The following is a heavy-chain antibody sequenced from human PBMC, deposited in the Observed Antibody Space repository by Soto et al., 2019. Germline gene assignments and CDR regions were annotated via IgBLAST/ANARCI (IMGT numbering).Heavy chain of an antibody. J-gene: IGHJ5*02. D-gene: IGHD3-22*01. CDR1: GVTFCIDC. CDR2: IIPIFGTT. Sequence: ASLKVSCKSAGVTFCIDCITCLRHAPGQGLEWLGRIIPIFGTTNYSQNLQGRVTISSDKSTLTSYMELHSLTSDDTALYYCARDRTDSGYYTNWLDPWGQGTQVTVSS. CDR3: ARDRTDSGYYTNWLDP. V-gene: IGHV1-69*06.